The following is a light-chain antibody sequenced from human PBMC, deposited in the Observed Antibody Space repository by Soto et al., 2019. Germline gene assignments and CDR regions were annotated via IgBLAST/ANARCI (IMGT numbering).Light chain of an antibody. CDR2: WAS. Sequence: DIVMTQSPDSLAVSLGERATINCKSSQSVLYSSNNKNYLAWYQQKPGQPPKLLISWASTRESGVPDRFSGSGSGTEFTLTISSLQAEDVAVYYCQQYYGSPPRTFGQGTKVEI. CDR1: QSVLYSSNNKNY. CDR3: QQYYGSPPRT. V-gene: IGKV4-1*01. J-gene: IGKJ1*01.